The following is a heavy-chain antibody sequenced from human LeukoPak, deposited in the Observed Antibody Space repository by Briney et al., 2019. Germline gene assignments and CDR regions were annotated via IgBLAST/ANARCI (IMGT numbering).Heavy chain of an antibody. V-gene: IGHV3-11*04. CDR2: ISSSGSTI. CDR1: GFTFGDYY. Sequence: GGSLRLSCAASGFTFGDYYMSWIRQAPGKGLEWVSYISSSGSTIYYADSVKGRFTISRDNAKNSLYLQMNSLRTEDTAVYYCARIGVDIVVVPAAVTFDYWGQGTLVTVSS. J-gene: IGHJ4*02. CDR3: ARIGVDIVVVPAAVTFDY. D-gene: IGHD2-2*03.